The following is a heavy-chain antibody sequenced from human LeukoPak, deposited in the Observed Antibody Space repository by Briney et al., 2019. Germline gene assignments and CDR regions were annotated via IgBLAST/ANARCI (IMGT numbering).Heavy chain of an antibody. Sequence: PGGSLRLSCAASGLTFSSYWMTWVRQAPGKGLEWVANIKLDGTEKYYVDSVKGRFTISRDNAKNSLDLQMNSLRVEDTAVHYCARDLGLSGYDLLDYWGQGTMVTVSS. J-gene: IGHJ4*02. CDR3: ARDLGLSGYDLLDY. CDR1: GLTFSSYW. CDR2: IKLDGTEK. D-gene: IGHD5-12*01. V-gene: IGHV3-7*01.